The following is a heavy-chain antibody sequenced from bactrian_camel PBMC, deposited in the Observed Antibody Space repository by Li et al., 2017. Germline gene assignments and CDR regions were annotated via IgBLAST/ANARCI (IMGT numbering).Heavy chain of an antibody. CDR3: ADGRRSYSGYCGTSQEYGF. CDR1: RYTYKRNC. D-gene: IGHD4*01. CDR2: LWIGGAQT. Sequence: HVQLVESGGGSVQAGGSLTLSCAAGRYTYKRNCMGWFGQRPGKDREGVAVLWIGGAQTTYADSVKGRFIITRDKARDLVYLQMNGLQPEDTGVYYCADGRRSYSGYCGTSQEYGFWGQGTQVTVS. J-gene: IGHJ4*01. V-gene: IGHV3S1*01.